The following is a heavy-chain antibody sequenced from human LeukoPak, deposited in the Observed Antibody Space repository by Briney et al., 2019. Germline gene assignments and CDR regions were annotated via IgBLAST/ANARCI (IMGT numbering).Heavy chain of an antibody. CDR1: GDSIGSGTYS. V-gene: IGHV4-30-2*01. J-gene: IGHJ5*02. CDR2: IFHTGST. Sequence: PSETLSLTCVVSGDSIGSGTYSWSWIRQPPGKGLEWIGYIFHTGSTFYNPSLKSRVTISVDTSKNQFSLRLNSVTAADTAVYYCARELWFANAPGSWLDPWGQGTLVTVSS. CDR3: ARELWFANAPGSWLDP. D-gene: IGHD3-10*01.